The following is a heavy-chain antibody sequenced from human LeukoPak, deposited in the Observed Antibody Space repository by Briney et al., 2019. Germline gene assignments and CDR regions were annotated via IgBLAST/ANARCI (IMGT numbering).Heavy chain of an antibody. CDR2: ISGSGDST. J-gene: IGHJ5*02. D-gene: IGHD2-21*02. Sequence: PGGSLRLSCTASGFTFSSYAMSWVRQAPGKGLEWVSSISGSGDSTYYADSVKGRFTISRDNSKNTLYLQMNSLRAEDTAVYYCAKDQTAVVVTALDPWGQGTLVTVSS. V-gene: IGHV3-23*01. CDR3: AKDQTAVVVTALDP. CDR1: GFTFSSYA.